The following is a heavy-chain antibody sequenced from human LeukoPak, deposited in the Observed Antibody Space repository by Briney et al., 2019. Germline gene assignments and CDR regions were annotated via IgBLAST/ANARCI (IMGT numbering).Heavy chain of an antibody. D-gene: IGHD2-15*01. CDR3: ARHLLGYCSGGSCLDAFDI. V-gene: IGHV4-61*05. J-gene: IGHJ3*02. Sequence: SETLSLTCTVSGDSISGTSHYWTWIRQTPGKGLEWIGDIHYTGTTKYNPSLKSRVTISIDTSKNQFSLELSSVTAADTAVYYCARHLLGYCSGGSCLDAFDIWGQGTMVTVSS. CDR1: GDSISGTSHY. CDR2: IHYTGTT.